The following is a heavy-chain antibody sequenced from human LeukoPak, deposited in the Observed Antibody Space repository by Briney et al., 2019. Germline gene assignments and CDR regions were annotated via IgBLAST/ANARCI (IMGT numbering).Heavy chain of an antibody. Sequence: GGSLRLSCAASGFTFSSYSMNWVRQAPGKGLEWVSSISSSSYIYYADSVKGRFTISRDNAKNSLYLQMISLRAEDTAVYYCAKAPGSRMGPAGWYFDLWGRGTLVTVSS. CDR3: AKAPGSRMGPAGWYFDL. J-gene: IGHJ2*01. CDR1: GFTFSSYS. CDR2: ISSSSYI. V-gene: IGHV3-21*01. D-gene: IGHD3-10*01.